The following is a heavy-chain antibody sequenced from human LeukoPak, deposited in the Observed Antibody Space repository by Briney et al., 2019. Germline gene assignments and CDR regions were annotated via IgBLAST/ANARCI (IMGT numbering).Heavy chain of an antibody. CDR3: ARDLRYCSITSCYAALGY. V-gene: IGHV3-33*01. J-gene: IGHJ4*02. CDR1: GFTFSSYG. D-gene: IGHD2-2*01. Sequence: GVSLRLFCAASGFTFSSYGMHWLPQAPGKGLEWVAVKWYDGSNKYYADSVKGRFTISRDNSKNTLYLQMNSLRAEDTAVYYCARDLRYCSITSCYAALGYWGQGTLVTVSS. CDR2: KWYDGSNK.